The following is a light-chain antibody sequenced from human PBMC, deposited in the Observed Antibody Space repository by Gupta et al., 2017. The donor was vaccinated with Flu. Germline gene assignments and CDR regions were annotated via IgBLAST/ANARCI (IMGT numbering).Light chain of an antibody. V-gene: IGLV1-51*01. Sequence: QSVLTQPPSVSAPPGQKVTISCSGSGSNIGSNYVSWYQQFPGTAPRLLMFDNNERPSGIPDRFSGSKSGTSATLGITGLQTGDEADYYCGTWDNSLSAGVFGGGTKVTVL. CDR3: GTWDNSLSAGV. CDR1: GSNIGSNY. CDR2: DNN. J-gene: IGLJ3*02.